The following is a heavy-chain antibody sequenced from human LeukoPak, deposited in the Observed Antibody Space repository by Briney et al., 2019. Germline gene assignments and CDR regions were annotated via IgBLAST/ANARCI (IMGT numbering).Heavy chain of an antibody. J-gene: IGHJ6*02. CDR3: ARSRYQLLSYYYGMDV. CDR1: GYTFTSYD. D-gene: IGHD2-2*01. Sequence: ASVKVSCKASGYTFTSYDINWVRQATGQGLEWMGWMNPNSGNTGYAQKLQGRVTMTRNTSISTAYMELSSLRSEDTAVYYCARSRYQLLSYYYGMDVWGQGTTVTFSS. CDR2: MNPNSGNT. V-gene: IGHV1-8*01.